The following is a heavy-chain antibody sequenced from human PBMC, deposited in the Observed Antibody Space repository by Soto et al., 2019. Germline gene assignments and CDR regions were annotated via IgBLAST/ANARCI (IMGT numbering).Heavy chain of an antibody. V-gene: IGHV3-23*01. D-gene: IGHD3-3*01. CDR3: VRDWSGDTCPCLDV. CDR1: GFPFSSYV. CDR2: ISGGDGTT. J-gene: IGHJ6*01. Sequence: GVLRLSCAASGFPFSSYVMSWVRQAPGKGLEWVSAISGGDGTTFYADSVKGRFTISRDNSKNTLYLQTNSLRAEDTAVYYCVRDWSGDTCPCLDVWGQGTTVTVSS.